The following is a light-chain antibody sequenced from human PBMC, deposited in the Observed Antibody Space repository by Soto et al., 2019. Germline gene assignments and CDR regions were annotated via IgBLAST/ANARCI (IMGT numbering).Light chain of an antibody. CDR3: LQDFNYPIT. J-gene: IGKJ5*01. V-gene: IGKV1-6*01. CDR2: GAS. Sequence: IQMTQSPSTLSGSVGDRVTITCRASQTISSWLAWYQQKPGKDPKLLIYGASILHSGVPSRFSGSGSGTDFTLTISSLLPEDFATYYCLQDFNYPITFGQGTRLEI. CDR1: QTISSW.